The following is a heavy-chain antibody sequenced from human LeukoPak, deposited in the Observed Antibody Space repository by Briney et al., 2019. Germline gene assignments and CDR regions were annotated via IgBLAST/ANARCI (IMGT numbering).Heavy chain of an antibody. CDR2: IWYDGSKT. V-gene: IGHV3-33*01. J-gene: IGHJ4*02. CDR3: AREASGYYRDF. CDR1: GFTFSSHG. Sequence: GGSLRLSRAASGFTFSSHGMHWVRQAPGKGLDWVAVIWYDGSKTLYADSVKGRFTISRDDSKNTLYLQMNSLRAEDTAVYYCAREASGYYRDFWGQGTLVTVSS. D-gene: IGHD3-3*01.